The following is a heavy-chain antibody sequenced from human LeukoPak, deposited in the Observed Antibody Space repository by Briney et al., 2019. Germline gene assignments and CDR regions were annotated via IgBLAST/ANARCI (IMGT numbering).Heavy chain of an antibody. Sequence: SETLSLTCTVSGGSISSYYWSWIRQPPGKGLEWIGYIYYSGSTNYNPSLKSRVTISVDTSKNQFSLKLSSVTAADTAVYYCARVGYSSGWYYFDYWGQGTLVTVSS. CDR3: ARVGYSSGWYYFDY. D-gene: IGHD6-19*01. CDR1: GGSISSYY. CDR2: IYYSGST. V-gene: IGHV4-59*01. J-gene: IGHJ4*02.